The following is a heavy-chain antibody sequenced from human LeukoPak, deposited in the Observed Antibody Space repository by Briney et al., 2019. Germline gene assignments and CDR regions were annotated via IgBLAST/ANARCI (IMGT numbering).Heavy chain of an antibody. D-gene: IGHD5-18*01. V-gene: IGHV4-59*12. CDR2: IYYSGST. CDR1: GGSISSYY. J-gene: IGHJ4*02. Sequence: PSETLSLTCTVSGGSISSYYWSWIRQPPGKGLEWIGYIYYSGSTNYNPSLKSRVTISVDTSKNQFSLKLSSVTAADTAVYYCARRGKRGYSYGYVLGSSYFDYWGQGTLVTVSS. CDR3: ARRGKRGYSYGYVLGSSYFDY.